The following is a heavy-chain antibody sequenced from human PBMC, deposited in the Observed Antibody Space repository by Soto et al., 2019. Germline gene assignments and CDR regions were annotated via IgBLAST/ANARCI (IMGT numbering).Heavy chain of an antibody. D-gene: IGHD2-2*01. V-gene: IGHV4-39*01. CDR2: IYYSGST. Sequence: SETLSLTCTVSGGSISSSSYYWGWIRQPPGKGLGWIGSIYYSGSTYYNPSLKSRVTISVDTSKNQFSLKLSSVTAADTAVYYCARLFPRVVPAGIYFDYWGQGTLVTVSS. CDR3: ARLFPRVVPAGIYFDY. CDR1: GGSISSSSYY. J-gene: IGHJ4*02.